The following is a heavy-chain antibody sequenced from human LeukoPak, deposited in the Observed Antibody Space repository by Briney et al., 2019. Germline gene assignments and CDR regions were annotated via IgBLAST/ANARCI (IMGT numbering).Heavy chain of an antibody. J-gene: IGHJ4*02. Sequence: PGGSLRLSWAPSEFTFGSYWMSWVRQAPGKGLEWVANIKQDGSEKYYVDSVKGRFTVSRDNAKKSLYLQMNSLRAEDTAVYYCARIYYDTSGDDWGQGTLATVSS. CDR3: ARIYYDTSGDD. CDR1: EFTFGSYW. V-gene: IGHV3-7*01. CDR2: IKQDGSEK. D-gene: IGHD3-22*01.